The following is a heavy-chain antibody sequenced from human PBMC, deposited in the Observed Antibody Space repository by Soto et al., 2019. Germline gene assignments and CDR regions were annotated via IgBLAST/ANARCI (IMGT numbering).Heavy chain of an antibody. CDR1: GFTFRTYD. CDR3: AKRACSTVSCSYFDY. Sequence: PGGSLRLSCAASGFTFRTYDMSWVRQAPGKGLEWVSGISGTDGSTSYIDSVKGRFTISRDDSENTPYLQMNSLRAEDTAVYYCAKRACSTVSCSYFDYWGQGTLVTVSS. V-gene: IGHV3-23*01. D-gene: IGHD2-2*01. CDR2: ISGTDGST. J-gene: IGHJ4*02.